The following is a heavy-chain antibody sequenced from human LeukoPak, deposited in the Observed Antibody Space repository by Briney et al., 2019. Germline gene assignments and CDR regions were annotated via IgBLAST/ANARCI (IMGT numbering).Heavy chain of an antibody. CDR1: GFTFDDYA. Sequence: GGSLRLSCAASGFTFDDYAMHWVRQAPGKGLEWVSYISSSSSTIYYADSVKGRFTISRDNAKNSLYLQMNSLRAEDTAVYYCATRILYTWGQGTLVTVSS. D-gene: IGHD2-15*01. CDR3: ATRILYT. V-gene: IGHV3-48*01. J-gene: IGHJ4*02. CDR2: ISSSSSTI.